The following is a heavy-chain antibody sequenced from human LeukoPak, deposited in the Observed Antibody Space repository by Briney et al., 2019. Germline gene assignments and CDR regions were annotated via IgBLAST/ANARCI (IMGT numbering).Heavy chain of an antibody. D-gene: IGHD3-10*01. CDR3: ARERVPSITMVQGVINY. CDR2: INPNSGGT. J-gene: IGHJ4*02. V-gene: IGHV1-2*02. Sequence: ASVKVSCKASGYTFTGYYMHWVRQAPGQGLEWMGWINPNSGGTNYAQKFQGRVTMTRDTSISTAYMELSRLRSDDTAVYYCARERVPSITMVQGVINYWGQGTLVTVSS. CDR1: GYTFTGYY.